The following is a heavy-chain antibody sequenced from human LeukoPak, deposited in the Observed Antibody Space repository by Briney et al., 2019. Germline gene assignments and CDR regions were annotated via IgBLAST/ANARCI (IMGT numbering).Heavy chain of an antibody. J-gene: IGHJ6*04. Sequence: GGSLRLSCTASGFSFDKYGMYWVRQAPGEGLEWVAGMWYNGSDKNYADSVKGRFTISRDNSENTLYLQMNSLRPEDTGIYYCARDVCSGRSCYQLTSAHYGMDVWGKGTTVTVSS. CDR3: ARDVCSGRSCYQLTSAHYGMDV. V-gene: IGHV3-33*07. D-gene: IGHD2-15*01. CDR2: MWYNGSDK. CDR1: GFSFDKYG.